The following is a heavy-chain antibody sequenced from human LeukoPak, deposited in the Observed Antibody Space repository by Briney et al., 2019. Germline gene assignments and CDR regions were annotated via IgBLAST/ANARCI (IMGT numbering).Heavy chain of an antibody. CDR1: GDSLTSDIYY. Sequence: MTSETLSLTCTVSGDSLTSDIYYWGWIRQPPGKGLEWIGSISYTGSTYYNPSLKSRVIMSVDTSNNQFSLKLRSVTAADTAVYYCFRAGLLVFLDYWGQGNLVIVS. J-gene: IGHJ4*02. CDR2: ISYTGST. V-gene: IGHV4-39*01. D-gene: IGHD3-16*01. CDR3: FRAGLLVFLDY.